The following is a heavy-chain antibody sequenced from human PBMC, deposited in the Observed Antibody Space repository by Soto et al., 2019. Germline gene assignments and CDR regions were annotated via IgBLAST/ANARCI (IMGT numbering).Heavy chain of an antibody. D-gene: IGHD1-26*01. J-gene: IGHJ4*02. CDR3: AREGGYRLEY. CDR1: GDSVFDGRW. Sequence: QVQLQELGPGLVKPSGTLSLTCAVSGDSVFDGRWWSWVRLPPGKGLEWIGETHHNGGTNYNPSLKSRVTISVDKSNNHFSLNLTSVTAADTAVYYCAREGGYRLEYWGQGTLVTVSS. CDR2: THHNGGT. V-gene: IGHV4-4*02.